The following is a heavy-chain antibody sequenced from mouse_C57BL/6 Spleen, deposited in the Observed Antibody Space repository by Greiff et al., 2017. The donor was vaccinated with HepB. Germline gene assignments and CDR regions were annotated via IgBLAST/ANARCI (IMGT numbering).Heavy chain of an antibody. CDR2: INPNNGGT. D-gene: IGHD2-5*01. V-gene: IGHV1-22*01. J-gene: IGHJ2*01. CDR3: ARSSNFFLDY. Sequence: SGPELVKPGASVKMSCKASGYTFTDYNMHWVKQSHGKSLEWIGYINPNNGGTSYNQKFKGKATLTVNKSSSTAYMELRSLTSEDSAVYYCARSSNFFLDYWGQGTTLTVSS. CDR1: GYTFTDYN.